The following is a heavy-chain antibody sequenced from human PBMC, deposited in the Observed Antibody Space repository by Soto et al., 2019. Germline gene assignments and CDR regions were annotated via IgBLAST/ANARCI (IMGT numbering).Heavy chain of an antibody. D-gene: IGHD3-9*01. CDR1: GGTFSSYA. J-gene: IGHJ4*02. CDR2: IIPICGTA. CDR3: ARPLEALWGTGYYTFDY. V-gene: IGHV1-69*01. Sequence: QVQLVQSGAEVKKPGSSVKVSCKASGGTFSSYAISWVRQAPGQGLEWMGGIIPICGTANYAQKCQGRVTITADESTRTAYMELSSLRSEDTAVYYCARPLEALWGTGYYTFDYWGQGTLVTVSS.